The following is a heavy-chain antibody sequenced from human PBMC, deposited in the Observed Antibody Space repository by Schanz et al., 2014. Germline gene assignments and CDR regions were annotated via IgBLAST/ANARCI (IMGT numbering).Heavy chain of an antibody. Sequence: EVQLLESGGGLVQPGGSLRLSCAASGLIFSNYVMSWVRQAPGRGLEWVSSISTSGTYMYIADSLKGRLTISRDDAKSSLYLQMNSLRAEDTALYYCARDRRNADLDYWGQGTLVTVSS. V-gene: IGHV3-21*02. D-gene: IGHD1-1*01. J-gene: IGHJ4*02. CDR3: ARDRRNADLDY. CDR2: ISTSGTYM. CDR1: GLIFSNYV.